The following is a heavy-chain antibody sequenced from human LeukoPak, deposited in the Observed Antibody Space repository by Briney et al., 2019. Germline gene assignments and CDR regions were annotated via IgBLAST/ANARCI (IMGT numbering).Heavy chain of an antibody. Sequence: ASVKVSCKASGHTFTSYYMHWVRQAPGQGLEWMRIINPSGGSTSYAQKFQGRVTMTRDTSTSTVYMELSSLRSEDTAVYYCARAKLLRDAFDIWGQGTMVTVSS. D-gene: IGHD2-15*01. CDR1: GHTFTSYY. J-gene: IGHJ3*02. V-gene: IGHV1-46*01. CDR2: INPSGGST. CDR3: ARAKLLRDAFDI.